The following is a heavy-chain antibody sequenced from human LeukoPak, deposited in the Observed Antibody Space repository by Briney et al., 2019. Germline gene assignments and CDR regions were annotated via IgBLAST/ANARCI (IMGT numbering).Heavy chain of an antibody. J-gene: IGHJ4*02. CDR3: ARVEGSSSGFDY. V-gene: IGHV3-9*01. D-gene: IGHD6-6*01. CDR1: GFTFDDYA. Sequence: HTGRSLRLSCAASGFTFDDYAMHWVRQAPGKGLEWVSGISWNSGSIGYADSVKGRFTISRDNAKNSLYLQMNSLRAEDTAVYYCARVEGSSSGFDYWGQGTLVTVSS. CDR2: ISWNSGSI.